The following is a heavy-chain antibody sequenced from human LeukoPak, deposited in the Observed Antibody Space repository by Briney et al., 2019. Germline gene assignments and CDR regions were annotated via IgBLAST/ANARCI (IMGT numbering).Heavy chain of an antibody. CDR3: ARDPRGYCSSTSCYPDAFDI. CDR2: ISSGSSYI. J-gene: IGHJ3*02. Sequence: GGSLRLSCAASGFTFSSYSMNWVRQAPGKGLEWVSSISSGSSYIYYADSVKGRFTISRDNAKNSLYLQMNSLRAEDTAVYYCARDPRGYCSSTSCYPDAFDIWGQGTMVTVSS. V-gene: IGHV3-21*01. CDR1: GFTFSSYS. D-gene: IGHD2-2*01.